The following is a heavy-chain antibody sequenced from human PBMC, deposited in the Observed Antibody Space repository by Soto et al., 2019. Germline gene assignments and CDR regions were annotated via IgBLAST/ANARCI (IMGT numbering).Heavy chain of an antibody. CDR3: ARALNEEDPREYSSSLGY. CDR1: GDSVSSNSAA. D-gene: IGHD6-6*01. J-gene: IGHJ4*02. V-gene: IGHV6-1*01. Sequence: SQTLSLTCAISGDSVSSNSAAWNWIRQSPSRGLEWLGRTYYRSKWYNDYAVSVKSRITINPDTSKNQFSLQLNSVTPEDTAVYYCARALNEEDPREYSSSLGYWGQGTLVTVSS. CDR2: TYYRSKWYN.